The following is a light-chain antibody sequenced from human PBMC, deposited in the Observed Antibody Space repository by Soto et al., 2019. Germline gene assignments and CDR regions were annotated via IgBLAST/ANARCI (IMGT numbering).Light chain of an antibody. V-gene: IGKV1-5*03. CDR1: QSISSW. CDR2: KAS. Sequence: DIQMTQSPSTLSASVGARVTLTFRASQSISSWLAWYQQRPGKAPKLLIHKASNLESGVPSRFSGSGSGTEFTLTISSLQPDDSATYYCQQYNRYSTFGQGTKVDI. J-gene: IGKJ1*01. CDR3: QQYNRYST.